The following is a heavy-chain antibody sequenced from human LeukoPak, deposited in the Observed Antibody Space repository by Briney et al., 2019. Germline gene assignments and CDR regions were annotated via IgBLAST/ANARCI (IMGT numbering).Heavy chain of an antibody. J-gene: IGHJ3*02. V-gene: IGHV4-39*01. CDR1: GGAISSSSYY. CDR3: AKRTSTYYYDSSGESRGDDAFDI. CDR2: IYYSGST. D-gene: IGHD3-22*01. Sequence: PSETLSLTCTVSGGAISSSSYYWGWIRQPPGKGLEWIGSIYYSGSTYYNPSLKSRVTISVDTSKNQFSLKLSSVTAADTAVYYCAKRTSTYYYDSSGESRGDDAFDIWGQGTMVTVSS.